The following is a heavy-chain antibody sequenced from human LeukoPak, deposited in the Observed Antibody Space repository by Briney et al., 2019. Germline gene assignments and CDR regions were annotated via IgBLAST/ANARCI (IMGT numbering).Heavy chain of an antibody. CDR2: ISAYNGNT. V-gene: IGHV1-18*01. Sequence: GASVKVSCEASGYTFTSYGISWVRQAPGQGLEWMGWISAYNGNTNYAQKLQGRVTMTTDTSTSTAYMELRSLRSDDTAVYYCARAMRIAAASNYYYGMDVWGQGTTVTVSS. CDR3: ARAMRIAAASNYYYGMDV. J-gene: IGHJ6*02. D-gene: IGHD6-13*01. CDR1: GYTFTSYG.